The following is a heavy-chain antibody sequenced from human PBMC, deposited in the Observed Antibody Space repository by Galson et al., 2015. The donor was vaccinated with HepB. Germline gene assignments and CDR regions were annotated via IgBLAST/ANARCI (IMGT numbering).Heavy chain of an antibody. J-gene: IGHJ4*02. CDR3: ARKGTNYHYYFDS. CDR2: IIPILGMA. Sequence: SVKVSCKASGGNFSIYSVSWVRQAPGQGLDWMGGIIPILGMANYAHKFQGRVTITADKSTNTAYMELSSLRSEDTAVYYCARKGTNYHYYFDSWGQGTLVTVSS. CDR1: GGNFSIYS. V-gene: IGHV1-69*10. D-gene: IGHD4/OR15-4a*01.